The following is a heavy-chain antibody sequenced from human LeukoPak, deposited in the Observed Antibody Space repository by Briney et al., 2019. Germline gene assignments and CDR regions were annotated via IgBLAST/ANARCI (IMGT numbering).Heavy chain of an antibody. CDR1: GGSISSSSYY. Sequence: SETLSLTCTVSGGSISSSSYYWGWIRQPPGKGLEWIGSIYYSGSTYYNPSLKSRVTISVGTSKNQFSLKLSSVTAADTAVYYCARQLGSSSSFYFDYWGQGTLVTVSS. CDR2: IYYSGST. V-gene: IGHV4-39*01. J-gene: IGHJ4*02. CDR3: ARQLGSSSSFYFDY. D-gene: IGHD6-13*01.